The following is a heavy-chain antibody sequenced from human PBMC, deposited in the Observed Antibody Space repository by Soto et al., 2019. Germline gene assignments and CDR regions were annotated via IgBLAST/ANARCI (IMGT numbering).Heavy chain of an antibody. J-gene: IGHJ4*02. V-gene: IGHV3-33*01. D-gene: IGHD3-10*01. CDR2: VWSDTINK. CDR3: ASGPYGSGSYPFEY. Sequence: GGSLRLSCTASGFTFSTYGFHWVRQAPGKGLEWVSVVWSDTINKYYADSVKGRFTVSRDNSRNTQYLQMDSLRADDSAVYFCASGPYGSGSYPFEYWGQRTVVTVSS. CDR1: GFTFSTYG.